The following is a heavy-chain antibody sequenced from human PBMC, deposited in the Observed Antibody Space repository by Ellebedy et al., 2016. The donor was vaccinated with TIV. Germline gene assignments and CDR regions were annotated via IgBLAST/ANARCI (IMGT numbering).Heavy chain of an antibody. D-gene: IGHD4-17*01. CDR2: IARDGRTT. J-gene: IGHJ2*01. V-gene: IGHV3-74*01. Sequence: GESLKISCETSGFAFTSHYMNWVRQVPGKELVWVSRIARDGRTTDYPDSVKGRFTISRDDAKNMLYLDMRHLRDEDTAVYYCARKVPAPTTVPPNWYFDLWGRGTLVTVSS. CDR1: GFAFTSHY. CDR3: ARKVPAPTTVPPNWYFDL.